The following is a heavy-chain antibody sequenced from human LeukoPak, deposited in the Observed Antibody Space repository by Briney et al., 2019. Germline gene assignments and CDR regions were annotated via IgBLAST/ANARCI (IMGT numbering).Heavy chain of an antibody. J-gene: IGHJ4*02. CDR3: ARDRLHYDSLTGYPAD. Sequence: GGSLRLSCADSGFNVSSNYMRWVRQAPGKGLEWVPVIYSGGSTHYADSVKGRFTISRDNSKNTLYLQMNSLRAEDTAVYYCARDRLHYDSLTGYPADWGQGTLVTVSS. CDR2: IYSGGST. CDR1: GFNVSSNY. V-gene: IGHV3-66*01. D-gene: IGHD3-9*01.